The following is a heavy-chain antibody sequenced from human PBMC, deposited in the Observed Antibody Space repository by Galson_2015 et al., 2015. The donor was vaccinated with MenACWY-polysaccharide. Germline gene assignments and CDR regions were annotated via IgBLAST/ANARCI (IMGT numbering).Heavy chain of an antibody. CDR2: IWYDGSIK. J-gene: IGHJ6*02. D-gene: IGHD4-17*01. CDR1: GSSFSNYA. CDR3: ARGGTTVPENYYYYGKDV. V-gene: IGHV3-33*01. Sequence: SLRLAGAASGSSFSNYAMHWVRQAPGRGLEWVAIIWYDGSIKHHADSMKGRFTISRDNSKNTLYLQMNSLRVEDTAVYYCARGGTTVPENYYYYGKDVWGQGTTVTVSS.